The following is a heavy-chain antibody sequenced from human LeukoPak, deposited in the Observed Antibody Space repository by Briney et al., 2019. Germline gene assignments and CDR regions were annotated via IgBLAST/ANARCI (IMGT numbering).Heavy chain of an antibody. Sequence: GESLKISCKGSGYTFHSYWIGWVRQMPGKGLEWMGIIYPGDSDTRYSPSFQGQVTISADRSSSTAYLQWSSLKASDTAIYYCATSRVGSHDYGMDVWGQGTTVTVSS. J-gene: IGHJ6*02. D-gene: IGHD1-26*01. CDR2: IYPGDSDT. V-gene: IGHV5-51*01. CDR1: GYTFHSYW. CDR3: ATSRVGSHDYGMDV.